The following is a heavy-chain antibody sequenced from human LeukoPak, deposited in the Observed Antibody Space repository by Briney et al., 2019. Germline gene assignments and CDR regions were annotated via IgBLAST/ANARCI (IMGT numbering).Heavy chain of an antibody. CDR3: ARGYGSNSYSPGFDP. J-gene: IGHJ5*02. CDR1: GDSFSSGGYY. Sequence: SQTLSLTCTVSGDSFSSGGYYWIWIRQRPVKDLEWIGYIYSSGSTFYNPSLKSRLALSKDTSKNQFSLNLSSVTAADTAVYYCARGYGSNSYSPGFDPWGQGTLVTVSS. D-gene: IGHD2-2*01. V-gene: IGHV4-31*03. CDR2: IYSSGST.